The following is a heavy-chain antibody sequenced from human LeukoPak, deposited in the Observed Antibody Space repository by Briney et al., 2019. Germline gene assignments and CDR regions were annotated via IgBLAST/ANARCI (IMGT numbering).Heavy chain of an antibody. Sequence: GGSLRLSCVASGFTFSSYGMHWVRQAPGKGPEWVAVISYDGNKKYYTDSVKGRFIISRDNSKNALYLQMNSLRAEDTAVYYCAKYVGAFDYWGQGTLVTVSS. V-gene: IGHV3-30*18. CDR1: GFTFSSYG. J-gene: IGHJ4*02. D-gene: IGHD1-26*01. CDR2: ISYDGNKK. CDR3: AKYVGAFDY.